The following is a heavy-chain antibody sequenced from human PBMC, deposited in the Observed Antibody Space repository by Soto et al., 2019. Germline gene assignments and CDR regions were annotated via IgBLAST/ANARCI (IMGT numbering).Heavy chain of an antibody. CDR2: ISGSGGST. Sequence: GGSLRLSCAASGFTFSSYAMSWVRQAPGKGLEWVSAISGSGGSTYYADSVKGRFTISRDNSKNTLYLQMNSLRAEDTAVYYCAKDRPRRYYDILTGLDAFDIWGQGTMVTVSS. V-gene: IGHV3-23*01. CDR3: AKDRPRRYYDILTGLDAFDI. CDR1: GFTFSSYA. J-gene: IGHJ3*02. D-gene: IGHD3-9*01.